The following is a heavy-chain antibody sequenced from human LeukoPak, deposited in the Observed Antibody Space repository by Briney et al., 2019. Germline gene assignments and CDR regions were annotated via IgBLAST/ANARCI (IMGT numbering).Heavy chain of an antibody. V-gene: IGHV1-2*02. CDR1: GYTFTGYY. J-gene: IGHJ5*02. CDR2: INPNSGGT. Sequence: GASVKVSCKASGYTFTGYYMHWVRQAPGQGLEWMGWINPNSGGTNYAQKFQGRVTMTRDTSISTAYMELSRLRSDDTAVYYCARARYYDYVWGSFLGTKNWFDPWGQGTLVTVSS. D-gene: IGHD3-16*01. CDR3: ARARYYDYVWGSFLGTKNWFDP.